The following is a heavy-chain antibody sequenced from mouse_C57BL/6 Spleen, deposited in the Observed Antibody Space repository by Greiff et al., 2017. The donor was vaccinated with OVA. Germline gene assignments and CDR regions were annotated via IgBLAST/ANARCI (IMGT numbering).Heavy chain of an antibody. CDR3: ARWGITTGVPFDD. CDR2: IYPGDGDT. V-gene: IGHV1-82*01. CDR1: GYAFRSSW. J-gene: IGHJ2*01. D-gene: IGHD1-1*01. Sequence: VMLVESGPALVKPGASVKISCKASGYAFRSSWMNWVKQRPGKGLEWIGRIYPGDGDTNYNGKFKGKATLTADKSSSTAYMQLSSLTSEDSAVYVCARWGITTGVPFDDWGQVTTLTVSS.